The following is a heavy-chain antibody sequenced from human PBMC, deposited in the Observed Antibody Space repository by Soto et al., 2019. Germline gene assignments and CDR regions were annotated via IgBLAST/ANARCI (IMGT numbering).Heavy chain of an antibody. CDR3: ARELGPPYYYYGMDV. CDR2: ISYDGSNK. J-gene: IGHJ6*02. CDR1: GFTFSSYA. Sequence: PGGSLRLSCAASGFTFSSYAMHWVRQAQGKGLEWVAVISYDGSNKYYADSVKGRFTIARDNSKNALYLQMNSLRAEDTAVYYCARELGPPYYYYGMDVWGQGTTVTVSS. V-gene: IGHV3-30-3*01.